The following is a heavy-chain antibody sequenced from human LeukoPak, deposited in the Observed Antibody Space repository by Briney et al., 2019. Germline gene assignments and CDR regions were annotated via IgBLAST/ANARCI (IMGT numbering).Heavy chain of an antibody. D-gene: IGHD6-19*01. CDR2: INSDGSST. CDR3: ARDRGEQWLVNYFDY. J-gene: IGHJ4*02. Sequence: GGSLRLSCAASGFTFSSYWMHWVRQAPGKGLVWVSRINSDGSSTSYADSVKGRFTISRDNAKNTLYLQMNSLRAEDTAVYYCARDRGEQWLVNYFDYWGQGTLVTVSS. V-gene: IGHV3-74*01. CDR1: GFTFSSYW.